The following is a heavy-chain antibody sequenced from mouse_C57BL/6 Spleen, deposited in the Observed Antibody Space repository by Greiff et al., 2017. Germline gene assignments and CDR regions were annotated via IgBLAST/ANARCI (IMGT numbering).Heavy chain of an antibody. D-gene: IGHD2-5*01. Sequence: QVQLKESGAELVRPGASVKLSCKASGYTFTDYYINWVKQRPGQGLEWIARIYPGSGNTYYNEKFKGKATLTAEKSSSTAYMQLSSLTSEDSAVYFCAREGYSNYGFAYWGQGTLVTVSA. CDR3: AREGYSNYGFAY. V-gene: IGHV1-76*01. CDR1: GYTFTDYY. J-gene: IGHJ3*01. CDR2: IYPGSGNT.